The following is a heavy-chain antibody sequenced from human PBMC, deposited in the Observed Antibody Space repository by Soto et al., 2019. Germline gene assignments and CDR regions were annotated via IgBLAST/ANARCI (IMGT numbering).Heavy chain of an antibody. CDR1: ACSIRSNHYY. V-gene: IGHV4-39*01. CDR3: ARRGSGSYSDY. D-gene: IGHD1-26*01. J-gene: IGHJ4*02. Sequence: PSETLTLTYTVPACSIRSNHYYWGWIRQPPGKGLEWIGSIYYSGSTYYNPSLKSRVTISVDTSKNQFSLKLSSVTAADTAVYYCARRGSGSYSDYWGQGTLVTVS. CDR2: IYYSGST.